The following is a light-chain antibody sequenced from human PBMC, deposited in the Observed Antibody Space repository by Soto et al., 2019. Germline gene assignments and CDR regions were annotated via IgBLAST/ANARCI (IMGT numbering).Light chain of an antibody. CDR2: EVY. CDR3: CLYIGATTYV. Sequence: QSVLTQPASVSGSPGQSITISCTGTSSDVGGYNYVSWYQQHPGKAPKLIIYEVYHRPSGVSNRFSGSKSDNTASLTISGLQADDEADYYCCLYIGATTYVFGTGTKVTVL. CDR1: SSDVGGYNY. J-gene: IGLJ1*01. V-gene: IGLV2-14*01.